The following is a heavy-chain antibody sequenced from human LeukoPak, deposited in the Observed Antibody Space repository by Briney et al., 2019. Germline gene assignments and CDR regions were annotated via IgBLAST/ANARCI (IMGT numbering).Heavy chain of an antibody. CDR1: GGSISSGDFY. V-gene: IGHV4-31*03. D-gene: IGHD3-22*01. J-gene: IGHJ4*02. CDR3: ARDSSGYFAFDY. CDR2: IYYSGST. Sequence: SETLSLTCTVSGGSISSGDFYWSWIRQHPGKGLEWIGYIYYSGSTYYNPSLKSRVTISVDTSKNQFSLNLSSVTAADTAVYYCARDSSGYFAFDYWGQGTLVTVSS.